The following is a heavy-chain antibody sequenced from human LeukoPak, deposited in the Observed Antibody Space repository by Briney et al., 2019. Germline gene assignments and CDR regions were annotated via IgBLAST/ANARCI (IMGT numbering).Heavy chain of an antibody. CDR1: GFTFNSYL. CDR3: TRDSGADRRYFDL. CDR2: IDGDGATT. J-gene: IGHJ2*01. D-gene: IGHD7-27*01. V-gene: IGHV3-74*01. Sequence: GGSLRLSCAASGFTFNSYLMSWVRQAPGKGLVWVSRIDGDGATTSYEDSVKGQFTISRDNANNMVYLEMNSLRVEDTAVYYCTRDSGADRRYFDLWGRGTLVTVSS.